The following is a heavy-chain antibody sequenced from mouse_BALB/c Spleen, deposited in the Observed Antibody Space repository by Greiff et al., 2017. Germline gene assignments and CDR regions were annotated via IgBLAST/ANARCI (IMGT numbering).Heavy chain of an antibody. CDR3: AREALRAMDY. CDR2: IYPGNVNT. V-gene: IGHV1S56*01. Sequence: VKLVESGPELVKPGASVRISCKASGYTFTSYYIHWVKQRPGQGLEWIGWIYPGNVNTKYNEKFKGKATLTADKSSSTAYMQLSSLTSEDSAVYFCAREALRAMDYWGQGTSVTVSS. CDR1: GYTFTSYY. J-gene: IGHJ4*01.